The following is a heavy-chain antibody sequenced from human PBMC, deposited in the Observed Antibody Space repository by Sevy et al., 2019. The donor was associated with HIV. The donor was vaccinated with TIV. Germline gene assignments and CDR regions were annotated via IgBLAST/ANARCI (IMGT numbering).Heavy chain of an antibody. CDR1: GFTFSSYR. CDR3: ARAVMEMSTWRSDY. CDR2: ISSNSDYI. D-gene: IGHD3-16*01. J-gene: IGHJ4*02. V-gene: IGHV3-21*01. Sequence: GGSLRLSCAASGFTFSSYRMTWVRQAPGKGLEWVSCISSNSDYINYADSVKGRFTIPRDNAKNLLYLQMDSLRAEDTAVYYCARAVMEMSTWRSDYWGQGTLVTVSS.